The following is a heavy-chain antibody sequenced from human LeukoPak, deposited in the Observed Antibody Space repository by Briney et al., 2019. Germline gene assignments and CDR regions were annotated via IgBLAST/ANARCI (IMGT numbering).Heavy chain of an antibody. CDR1: GGTFSSYA. Sequence: SVKVSCKASGGTFSSYAISWVRQAPGQGLEWMGGIIPIFGTASYAQKFQGRVTITADESTSTAYMELSSLRSEDTAVYYCARGEPSCSSTSCYFFYFDYWGQGTLVTVSS. J-gene: IGHJ4*02. CDR2: IIPIFGTA. V-gene: IGHV1-69*13. CDR3: ARGEPSCSSTSCYFFYFDY. D-gene: IGHD2-2*01.